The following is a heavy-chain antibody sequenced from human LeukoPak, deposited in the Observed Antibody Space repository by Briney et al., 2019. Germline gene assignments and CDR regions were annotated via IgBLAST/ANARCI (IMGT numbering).Heavy chain of an antibody. CDR1: GGSISSYY. CDR2: IDYSGST. Sequence: SETLSLTCTVSGGSISSYYRSWIRQPPGKGLEWIGYIDYSGSTNYNPSLKSRVTISVDTSKSQFSLKLSSVTAADTAVYYCARDRAYGSGKYYFDYWGQGTLVTVSS. CDR3: ARDRAYGSGKYYFDY. V-gene: IGHV4-59*01. D-gene: IGHD3-10*01. J-gene: IGHJ4*02.